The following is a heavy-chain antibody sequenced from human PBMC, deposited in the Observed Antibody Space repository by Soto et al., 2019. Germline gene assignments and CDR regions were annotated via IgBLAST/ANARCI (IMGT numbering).Heavy chain of an antibody. CDR1: GGTFDTYA. CDR2: IIPIFTKP. D-gene: IGHD2-2*01. V-gene: IGHV1-69*01. CDR3: ARTGDIVVVGDFYYGMDV. Sequence: QVQLVQSGAEVKMPGSSVKVSCTASGGTFDTYALSWVRQAPGQGLEWLGGIIPIFTKPTYARNFQGRITITADESMTTVYLDLSSLTSDDTAVYYCARTGDIVVVGDFYYGMDVWGQGTTVIVSS. J-gene: IGHJ6*02.